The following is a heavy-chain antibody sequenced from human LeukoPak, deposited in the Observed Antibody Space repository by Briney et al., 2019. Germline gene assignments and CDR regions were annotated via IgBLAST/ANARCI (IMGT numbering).Heavy chain of an antibody. CDR1: GFTFDDYG. CDR3: AKVSHYYGSGSYYPT. J-gene: IGHJ4*02. D-gene: IGHD3-10*01. CDR2: INWNGGST. Sequence: GGSLRLSCAASGFTFDDYGMSWVRHAPGKGLEWVSGINWNGGSTGYGDSVKGRFTISRDNAKNSLYLQMNSLRAEDTAVYYCAKVSHYYGSGSYYPTWGQGTLVTVSS. V-gene: IGHV3-20*04.